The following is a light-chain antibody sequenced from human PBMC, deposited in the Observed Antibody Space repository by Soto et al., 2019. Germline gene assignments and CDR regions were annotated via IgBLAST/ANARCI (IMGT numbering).Light chain of an antibody. Sequence: AIQLTQSPSSLSASVGDRVTITCRASQGISSALAWYQQKPGKAPKLLIYDASSLESGVPSRFSGSGSGTEFTLTISSLQPEDFATSYCQQFNSYPITFGQGTRLEIK. J-gene: IGKJ5*01. CDR2: DAS. CDR1: QGISSA. V-gene: IGKV1-13*02. CDR3: QQFNSYPIT.